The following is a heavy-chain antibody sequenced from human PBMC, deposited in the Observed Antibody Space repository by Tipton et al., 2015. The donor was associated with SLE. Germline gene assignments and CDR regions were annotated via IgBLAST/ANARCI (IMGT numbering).Heavy chain of an antibody. J-gene: IGHJ6*02. V-gene: IGHV4-59*12. D-gene: IGHD3-10*01. CDR2: IYYSGST. CDR1: GGSISSYY. CDR3: ATYYFGSGSLSPPVYHGMDV. Sequence: TLSLTCTVSGGSISSYYWSWIRQPPGKGLEWIGYIYYSGSTHYNPSLKSRGTISVVTSKNQLSLKVTSVTAADTAVYYCATYYFGSGSLSPPVYHGMDVWGQGTTVTVSS.